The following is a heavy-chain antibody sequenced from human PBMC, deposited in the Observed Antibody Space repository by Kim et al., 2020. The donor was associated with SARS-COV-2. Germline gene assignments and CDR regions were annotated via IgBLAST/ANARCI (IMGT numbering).Heavy chain of an antibody. J-gene: IGHJ6*02. V-gene: IGHV3-73*01. CDR3: TNSGFKYYYGMDV. D-gene: IGHD3-22*01. CDR1: GFTFSGSA. CDR2: IRSKANSYAT. Sequence: GGSLRLSCAASGFTFSGSAMHWVRQASGKGLEWVGRIRSKANSYATAYAASVKGRFTISRDDSKNTAYLQMNSLKTEDTAVYYCTNSGFKYYYGMDVWGQGTTVTVSS.